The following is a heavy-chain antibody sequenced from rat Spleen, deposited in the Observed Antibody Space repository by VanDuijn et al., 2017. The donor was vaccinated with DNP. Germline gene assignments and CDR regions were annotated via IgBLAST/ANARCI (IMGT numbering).Heavy chain of an antibody. CDR3: ARGGRSYFDY. CDR2: IKKDSSTI. V-gene: IGHV4-2*01. J-gene: IGHJ2*01. Sequence: EVKLVESGGGLVQPGGSLKLSCTASGFNFNDYWMDWVRQAPGKGLEWIGEIKKDSSTINYTPSLKDKFTISRDNAQNTLYLQMNSLRSEDTATYYCARGGRSYFDYWGHGVMVTVSS. D-gene: IGHD1-11*01. CDR1: GFNFNDYW.